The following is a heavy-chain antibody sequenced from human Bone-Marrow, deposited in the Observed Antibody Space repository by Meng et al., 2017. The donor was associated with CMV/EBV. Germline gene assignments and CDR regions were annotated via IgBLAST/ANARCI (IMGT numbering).Heavy chain of an antibody. J-gene: IGHJ5*02. V-gene: IGHV4-39*07. CDR3: ARGGWFDP. Sequence: QLQLPESGPGLVKPSETLSLTCTGSGGSISSSSYYWGWIRQPPGKGLEWIGSIYYSGSTYYNPSLKSRVTTSVDTSKNQFSLKLSSVTAADTAVYYCARGGWFDPWGQGTLVTVSS. CDR1: GGSISSSSYY. CDR2: IYYSGST.